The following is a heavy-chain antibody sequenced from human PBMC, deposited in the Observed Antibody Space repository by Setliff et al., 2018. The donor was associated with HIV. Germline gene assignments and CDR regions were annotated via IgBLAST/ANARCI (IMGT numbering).Heavy chain of an antibody. Sequence: ASVKVSCKASGYTFAGYYIHWVRQAPGQGLEWMGWINPNSGGTNYVQKFQGRDTMTGDTSISTAYMELSRLTSDDTAVYYCARDQRYAMAGRHSCFDPWGQGTLVTVSS. V-gene: IGHV1-2*02. D-gene: IGHD6-19*01. CDR1: GYTFAGYY. J-gene: IGHJ5*02. CDR3: ARDQRYAMAGRHSCFDP. CDR2: INPNSGGT.